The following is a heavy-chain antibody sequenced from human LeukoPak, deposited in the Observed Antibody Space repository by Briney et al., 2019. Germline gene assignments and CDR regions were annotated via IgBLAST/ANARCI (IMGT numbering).Heavy chain of an antibody. CDR2: INHSGST. J-gene: IGHJ5*02. Sequence: SETLSLTCAVYGGSFSGYYWSWIRQPPGKGLEWIGEINHSGSTNYNPSLKSRVTISVDTSKNQFSLKLSSVTAADTAVYYCARDIVVVPAAINNWFDPWGQGTLVTVSS. D-gene: IGHD2-2*01. V-gene: IGHV4-34*01. CDR3: ARDIVVVPAAINNWFDP. CDR1: GGSFSGYY.